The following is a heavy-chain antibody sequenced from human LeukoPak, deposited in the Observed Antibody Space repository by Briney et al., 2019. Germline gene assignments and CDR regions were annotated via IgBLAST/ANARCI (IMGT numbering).Heavy chain of an antibody. CDR1: GYIFSTYY. CDR2: INPTVGTT. Sequence: ASVKVSCKASGYIFSTYYMHWVRQAPGQGLEWMGIINPTVGTTTYAQKFQGRFTMTRDMSTNTVYMELSSLRSEDTAVYYCARDKFYYGSGSYSGYYMDVWGKGTTVTVSS. V-gene: IGHV1-46*01. D-gene: IGHD3-10*01. J-gene: IGHJ6*03. CDR3: ARDKFYYGSGSYSGYYMDV.